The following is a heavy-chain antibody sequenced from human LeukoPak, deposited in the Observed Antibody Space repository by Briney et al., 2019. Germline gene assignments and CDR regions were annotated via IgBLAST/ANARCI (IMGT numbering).Heavy chain of an antibody. Sequence: SETLSLTCTVSGGSISSYYWSWIRQPPGKGLEWIGSIHHSGRTYYNPSLKSRVTISVDTSNNQFSLKVTSMTAADTAVYYCVSSSWAFDFWGQGTLVSVSS. CDR3: VSSSWAFDF. V-gene: IGHV4-59*05. D-gene: IGHD6-13*01. CDR1: GGSISSYY. CDR2: IHHSGRT. J-gene: IGHJ4*02.